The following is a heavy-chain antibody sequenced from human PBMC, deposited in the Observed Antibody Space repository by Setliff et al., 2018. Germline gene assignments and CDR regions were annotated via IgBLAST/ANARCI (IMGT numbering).Heavy chain of an antibody. CDR1: GGSFSTYY. D-gene: IGHD5-12*01. CDR3: ARGGTFRYFDY. CDR2: VYYSGAA. V-gene: IGHV4-59*01. J-gene: IGHJ4*02. Sequence: ETLSLTCTVSGGSFSTYYWSWIRQAPGKGLEWIGHVYYSGAANCNPSLKSRVTVSVDTSKNQFSLRLISVTAADTAVYYCARGGTFRYFDYWGQGTPVTVSS.